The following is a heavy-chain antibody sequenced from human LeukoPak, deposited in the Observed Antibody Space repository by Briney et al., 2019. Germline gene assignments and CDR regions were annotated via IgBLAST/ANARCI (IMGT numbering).Heavy chain of an antibody. J-gene: IGHJ4*02. CDR2: IYYSGST. CDR1: GGSFSGYY. CDR3: ARVEMATGLVDY. Sequence: SETLSLTCAVYGGSFSGYYWSWIRQPPGKGLEWMGYIYYSGSTNYNPSLKSRGTISVDTSKNQFSLKMSSVTAADTAVYYCARVEMATGLVDYWGQGTLVTVSS. V-gene: IGHV4-59*01. D-gene: IGHD5-24*01.